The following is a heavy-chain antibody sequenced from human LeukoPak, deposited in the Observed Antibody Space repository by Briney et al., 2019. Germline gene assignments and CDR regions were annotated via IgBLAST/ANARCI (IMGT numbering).Heavy chain of an antibody. D-gene: IGHD3-10*01. CDR1: GGTFSSYA. V-gene: IGHV1-69*13. Sequence: GASVKVSCKASGGTFSSYAISWVRQAPGQGLEWMGGIIPIFGTANYAQKFQGRVTITADESTSTAYMELSSLRSEDTAVYYCASGIVRGPFDYWGQGTLVTVSS. CDR3: ASGIVRGPFDY. CDR2: IIPIFGTA. J-gene: IGHJ4*02.